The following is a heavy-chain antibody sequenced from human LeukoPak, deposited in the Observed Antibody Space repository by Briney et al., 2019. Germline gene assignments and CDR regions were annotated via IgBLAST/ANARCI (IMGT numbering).Heavy chain of an antibody. CDR2: IIPIFGTA. J-gene: IGHJ6*03. CDR3: ARSGSFKDYYYMDV. CDR1: GYTLTELS. D-gene: IGHD1-26*01. V-gene: IGHV1-69*13. Sequence: SVNVPCKVSGYTLTELSMHWVRQAPGQWLEWMGGIIPIFGTANYAQKFQGRVTITADESTSTAYMELCSLRSEDTAVYYCARSGSFKDYYYMDVWGKGTTVTVSS.